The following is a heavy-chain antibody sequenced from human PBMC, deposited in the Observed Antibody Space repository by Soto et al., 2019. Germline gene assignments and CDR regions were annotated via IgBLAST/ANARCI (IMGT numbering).Heavy chain of an antibody. V-gene: IGHV1-2*04. CDR2: INPNSGGT. CDR3: VRDSRRGRVRGVITPSYYCYGMDV. Sequence: GASVKVSCKASGYTFIDYYMHWVRQAPGQGLEWMGWINPNSGGTNYAQRFQGWVIMTRDTSINTAYMELSRLTSDDTAVYYCVRDSRRGRVRGVITPSYYCYGMDVWGQGTTVTVSS. CDR1: GYTFIDYY. D-gene: IGHD3-10*01. J-gene: IGHJ6*02.